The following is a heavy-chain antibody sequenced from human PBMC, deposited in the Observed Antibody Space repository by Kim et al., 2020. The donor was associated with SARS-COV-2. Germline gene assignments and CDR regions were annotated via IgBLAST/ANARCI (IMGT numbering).Heavy chain of an antibody. CDR3: ARAGSSGPSARDWFDP. D-gene: IGHD1-26*01. Sequence: GESLKISCKGSGYIFTNYWIGWVRQMPRKGLEWMGIIYPGNSDTRYSPSFQGYVTISADKSITTAYLQWSSLEAPDTAMYYCARAGSSGPSARDWFDPWGQGTLVTVSS. CDR2: IYPGNSDT. V-gene: IGHV5-51*01. CDR1: GYIFTNYW. J-gene: IGHJ5*02.